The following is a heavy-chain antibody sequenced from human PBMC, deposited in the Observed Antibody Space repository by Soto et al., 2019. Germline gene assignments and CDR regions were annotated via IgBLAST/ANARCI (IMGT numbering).Heavy chain of an antibody. Sequence: EVQLVEAGGTLVKRGGSLRLSCAASGFTFSNYSMDWVRQAPGKGLEWVSYISGSSGTMYYADSVKGRFTISRDNAKNSLYLQMKGLRDEDTAVYYCARNLHYGPGRILDYWGQGTLVTASS. CDR2: ISGSSGTM. CDR3: ARNLHYGPGRILDY. CDR1: GFTFSNYS. D-gene: IGHD3-10*01. V-gene: IGHV3-48*02. J-gene: IGHJ4*02.